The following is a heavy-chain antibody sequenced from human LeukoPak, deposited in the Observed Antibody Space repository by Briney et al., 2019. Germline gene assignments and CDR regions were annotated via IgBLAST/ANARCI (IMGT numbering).Heavy chain of an antibody. Sequence: PSETLSLTCTVSGGSINSNNYYWGWIRQPPGKGLEWIGSIYSSGSAYYNPSLKSRVTISVDTSKNQFSLRLSSVTAADTAVYYCQSRYLEWLLEYWGQETLVTVSS. CDR2: IYSSGSA. CDR3: QSRYLEWLLEY. J-gene: IGHJ4*02. CDR1: GGSINSNNYY. V-gene: IGHV4-39*03. D-gene: IGHD3-3*01.